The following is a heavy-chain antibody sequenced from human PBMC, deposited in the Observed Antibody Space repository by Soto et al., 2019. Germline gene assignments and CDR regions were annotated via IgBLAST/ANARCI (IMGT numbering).Heavy chain of an antibody. V-gene: IGHV1-2*02. Sequence: ASVKVSCKASGYTFTGHYIHWVRQAPEQGPEWMGEIGPESGATRYAQKFQGRVTMTRDTSITTVYMELKNLSPEDTAVYYCGRGRSGQIVVFYWGQGTTGTVSS. D-gene: IGHD1-26*01. CDR1: GYTFTGHY. J-gene: IGHJ4*02. CDR2: IGPESGAT. CDR3: GRGRSGQIVVFY.